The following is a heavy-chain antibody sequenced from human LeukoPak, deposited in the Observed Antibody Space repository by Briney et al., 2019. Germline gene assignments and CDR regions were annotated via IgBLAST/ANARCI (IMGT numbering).Heavy chain of an antibody. CDR3: ATRFGELLLRDDY. CDR1: GGSFSGYY. D-gene: IGHD3-10*01. J-gene: IGHJ4*02. Sequence: SETLSLTCAVYGGSFSGYYWSWIRQPPGKGLEWIGEINHSGSTNYNPSLKSRVTISVDTSKNQFSLKLSSVTAADTAVYYCATRFGELLLRDDYWGQGTLVTVSS. CDR2: INHSGST. V-gene: IGHV4-34*01.